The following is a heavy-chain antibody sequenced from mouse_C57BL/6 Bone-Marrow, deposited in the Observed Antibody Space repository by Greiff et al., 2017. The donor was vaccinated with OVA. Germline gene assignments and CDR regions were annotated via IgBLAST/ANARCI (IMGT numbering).Heavy chain of an antibody. D-gene: IGHD1-1*01. Sequence: QVQLKESGPELVKPGASVKISCKASGYTFTDYYINWVKQRPGQGLEWIGWIFPGSGSTYYNEKFKGKATLTVDKSSSTAYMLLSSLTSEDSAVYFCARTDYYGSSPYAMDYWGQGTSVTVSS. CDR2: IFPGSGST. CDR3: ARTDYYGSSPYAMDY. CDR1: GYTFTDYY. J-gene: IGHJ4*01. V-gene: IGHV1-75*01.